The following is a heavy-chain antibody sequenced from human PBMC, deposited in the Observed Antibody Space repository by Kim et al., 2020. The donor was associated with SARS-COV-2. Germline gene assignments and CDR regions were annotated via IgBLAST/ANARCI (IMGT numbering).Heavy chain of an antibody. CDR2: INPNSGGT. J-gene: IGHJ4*02. V-gene: IGHV1-2*02. CDR3: ACLVAVAGEVTLDY. Sequence: ASVKVSCKASGYTFTGYYMHWVRQAPGQGLEWMGWINPNSGGTNYAQKFQGRVTMTRDTSISTAYMELSRLRSDDTAVYYCACLVAVAGEVTLDYWGQGTLVTVSS. CDR1: GYTFTGYY. D-gene: IGHD6-19*01.